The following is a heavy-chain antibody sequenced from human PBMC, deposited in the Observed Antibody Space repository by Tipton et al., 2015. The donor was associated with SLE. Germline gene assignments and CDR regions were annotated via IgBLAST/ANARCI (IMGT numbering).Heavy chain of an antibody. CDR3: ARGWELLDYYYGMDV. CDR1: GGSFSGYY. Sequence: TLSLTCAVYGGSFSGYYWSWIRQPPGKGLEWIGEINHSGSTNYNPSLKSRVTISVDTSKNQFSLKLSSVTAADTAVYYCARGWELLDYYYGMDVWGQGTTVTVSS. D-gene: IGHD1-26*01. J-gene: IGHJ6*02. V-gene: IGHV4-34*01. CDR2: INHSGST.